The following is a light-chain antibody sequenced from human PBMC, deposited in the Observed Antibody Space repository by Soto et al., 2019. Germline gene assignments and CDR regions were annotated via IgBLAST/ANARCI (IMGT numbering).Light chain of an antibody. CDR2: GAS. CDR3: QQGYSSPAT. J-gene: IGKJ5*01. V-gene: IGKV1-39*01. Sequence: DIQMTQSPSAVSAFVGDRVTITCRASQSIGKHLNWYQQKPGKAPKFLIYGASTLQSGVPSRFTGSGSGTDFALTVNSLQAEDFATYYCQQGYSSPATFGQGTRLEIK. CDR1: QSIGKH.